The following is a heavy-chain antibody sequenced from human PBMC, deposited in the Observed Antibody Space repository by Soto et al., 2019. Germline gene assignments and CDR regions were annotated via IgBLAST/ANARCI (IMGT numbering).Heavy chain of an antibody. V-gene: IGHV6-1*01. CDR3: ARTVIAAAGGESWFDP. D-gene: IGHD6-13*01. J-gene: IGHJ5*02. CDR1: GDSVSSNSAA. CDR2: TYYRSKWYN. Sequence: SQTLSLTCAISGDSVSSNSAAWNWTSQSPSRGLEWLGRTYYRSKWYNDYAVSVKSRITINPDTSKNQFSLQLNSVTPEDTAVYYCARTVIAAAGGESWFDPWGQGTLVTVSS.